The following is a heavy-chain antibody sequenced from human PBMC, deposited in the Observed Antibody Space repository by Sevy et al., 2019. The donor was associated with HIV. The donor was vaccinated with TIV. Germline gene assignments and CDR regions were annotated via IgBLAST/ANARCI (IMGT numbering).Heavy chain of an antibody. Sequence: SETLSLTCTVSGASIRDSSYYWAWIRQPPGKGLEWIGHIYSYGGTYYNSSLKSRVTISVDTSKNQFSLSLTSVTAADTAIYFCARSMEGQLDAFDIWGQGTMVTVSS. V-gene: IGHV4-39*01. CDR3: ARSMEGQLDAFDI. CDR1: GASIRDSSYY. CDR2: IYSYGGT. J-gene: IGHJ3*02. D-gene: IGHD1-1*01.